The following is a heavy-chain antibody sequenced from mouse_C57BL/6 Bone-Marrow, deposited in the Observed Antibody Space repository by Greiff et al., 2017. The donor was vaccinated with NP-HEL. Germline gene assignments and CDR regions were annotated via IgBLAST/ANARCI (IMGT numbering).Heavy chain of an antibody. CDR3: ARNDGYYEDFDY. CDR2: IYPRSGNT. J-gene: IGHJ2*01. V-gene: IGHV1-81*01. Sequence: QVQLKESGAELARPGASVKLSCKASGYTFTSYGISWVKQRTGQGLEWIGEIYPRSGNTYYNEKFKGKSTLTADKSSSTAYMELRSLTSDDSAVYFCARNDGYYEDFDYWGQGTTLTVSS. CDR1: GYTFTSYG. D-gene: IGHD2-3*01.